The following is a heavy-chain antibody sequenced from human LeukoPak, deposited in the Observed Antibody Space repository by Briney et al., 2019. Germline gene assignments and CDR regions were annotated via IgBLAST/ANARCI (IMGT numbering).Heavy chain of an antibody. J-gene: IGHJ1*01. CDR3: ARVEVGADDFDYFQH. Sequence: PSETLSLTCTVSGGSISSSSYYWGWIRQPPGKGLEWIGTIYHSGSTSYNPSLKSRVTISADTSKNQFSLKLSSVTAADTAVYYCARVEVGADDFDYFQHWGQGTLVTVSS. V-gene: IGHV4-39*07. CDR1: GGSISSSSYY. CDR2: IYHSGST. D-gene: IGHD1-26*01.